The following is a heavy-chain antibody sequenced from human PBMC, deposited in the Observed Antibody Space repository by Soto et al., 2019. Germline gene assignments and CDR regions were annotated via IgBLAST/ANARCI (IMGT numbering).Heavy chain of an antibody. CDR3: ARGGDGYNRAACDI. CDR2: INSDGSST. Sequence: GGSLRLSCAASGFTFSSYWMHWVRQAPGKGLVWVSRINSDGSSTSYADSVKGRFTISRDNAKNTLYLQMNSLRAEDTAVYYCARGGDGYNRAACDIWGQGTMVTVSS. V-gene: IGHV3-74*01. CDR1: GFTFSSYW. D-gene: IGHD5-12*01. J-gene: IGHJ3*02.